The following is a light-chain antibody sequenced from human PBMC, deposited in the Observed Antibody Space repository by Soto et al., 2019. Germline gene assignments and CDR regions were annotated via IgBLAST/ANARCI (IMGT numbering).Light chain of an antibody. V-gene: IGLV2-14*01. CDR1: STDIGAYDY. CDR2: EVS. J-gene: IGLJ2*01. CDR3: SSYTTTSSRV. Sequence: QSVLTQPASVSGSPGQSITISCTGTSTDIGAYDYVSWYQQHPGECPKVIIYEVSNRPSGVSHRFSGSKSGNTASLTISGLQAEDEADYYCSSYTTTSSRVFGGGTKVTVL.